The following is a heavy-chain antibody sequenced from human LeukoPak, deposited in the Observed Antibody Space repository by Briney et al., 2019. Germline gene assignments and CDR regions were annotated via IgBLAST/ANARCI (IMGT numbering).Heavy chain of an antibody. D-gene: IGHD5-18*01. CDR1: GGSISSYY. CDR2: IYYSGST. CDR3: ARHVYSYGSPFDY. J-gene: IGHJ4*02. V-gene: IGHV4-59*08. Sequence: SETLSLTCTVSGGSISSYYWSWIRQPPGKGLEWIGYIYYSGSTNYTPSLKSRVTISVDTSKNQFSLKLSSVTAADTAVYYCARHVYSYGSPFDYWGQGTLVTVSS.